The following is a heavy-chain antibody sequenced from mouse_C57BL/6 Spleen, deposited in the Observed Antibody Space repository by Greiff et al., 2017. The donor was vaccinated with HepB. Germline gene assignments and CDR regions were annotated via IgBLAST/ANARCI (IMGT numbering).Heavy chain of an antibody. J-gene: IGHJ3*01. Sequence: VQLQQSGAELVRPGASVKLSCTASGFNIKDDYMHWVKQRPEQGLEWIGWIDPENGDTEYASKFQGKATITADTSSNTAYLQLSSLTSEDTAVYYCTTMVTPGFAYWGQGTLVTVSA. CDR2: IDPENGDT. D-gene: IGHD2-3*01. CDR3: TTMVTPGFAY. CDR1: GFNIKDDY. V-gene: IGHV14-4*01.